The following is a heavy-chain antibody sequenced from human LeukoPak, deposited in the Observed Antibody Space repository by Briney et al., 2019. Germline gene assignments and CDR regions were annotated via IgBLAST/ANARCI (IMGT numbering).Heavy chain of an antibody. CDR1: GFTFSSYT. V-gene: IGHV3-48*02. Sequence: GGSLRLSCAASGFTFSSYTMSWVRQAPGKGLEWVSYISSSSTTIYYADSVEGRFTISRDNAKNSLYLQMNSLRDEDTAVYYCARSFDCWGQGTPVTVSS. J-gene: IGHJ4*02. CDR3: ARSFDC. CDR2: ISSSSTTI.